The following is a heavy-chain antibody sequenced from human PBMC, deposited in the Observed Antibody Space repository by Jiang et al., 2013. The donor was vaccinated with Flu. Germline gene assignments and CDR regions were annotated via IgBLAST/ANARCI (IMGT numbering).Heavy chain of an antibody. V-gene: IGHV3-7*01. CDR3: ARDERSNNHLDY. CDR2: MNQDGSAK. Sequence: QLLESGGGLVQPGGSLRLSCEVSGLIFSNYWMSWVRRAPGKGLEWVANMNQDGSAKYYVDSVKGRFTISRDNAKNSLYLQMNSLRVEDTAVYYCARDERSNNHLDYWGQGTLVTVSS. D-gene: IGHD1-14*01. J-gene: IGHJ4*02. CDR1: GLIFSNYW.